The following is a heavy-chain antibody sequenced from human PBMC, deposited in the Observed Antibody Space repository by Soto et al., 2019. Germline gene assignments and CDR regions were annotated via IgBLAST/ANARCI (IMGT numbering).Heavy chain of an antibody. V-gene: IGHV1-3*01. J-gene: IGHJ6*02. D-gene: IGHD6-13*01. Sequence: ASVKVSCKASGYTFTSYAMHWVRQAPGQRLEWMGWINAGNGNTKYSQKFQGRVTITRDTSASTAYMELSSLRSEDTAVYYCARDAGYSSSWYFSASLPHNTNYYYGMDVWGQGTTVTVSS. CDR1: GYTFTSYA. CDR2: INAGNGNT. CDR3: ARDAGYSSSWYFSASLPHNTNYYYGMDV.